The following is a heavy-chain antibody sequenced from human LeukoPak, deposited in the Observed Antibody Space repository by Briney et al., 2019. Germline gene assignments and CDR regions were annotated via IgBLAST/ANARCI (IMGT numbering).Heavy chain of an antibody. CDR3: ARQNILTGYYFAYYYYYMDV. V-gene: IGHV1-2*02. Sequence: GASVKVSCKASGYTFTGYYMHWVRQAPGQGLEWMGWINPNSGGTNYAQKFQGRVTMARDTSISTAYMELSRLRSDDTAVYYCARQNILTGYYFAYYYYYMDVWGKGTTVTVSS. J-gene: IGHJ6*03. CDR2: INPNSGGT. CDR1: GYTFTGYY. D-gene: IGHD3-9*01.